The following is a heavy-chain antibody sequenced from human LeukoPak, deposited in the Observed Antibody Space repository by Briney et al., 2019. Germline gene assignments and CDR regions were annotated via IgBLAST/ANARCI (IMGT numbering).Heavy chain of an antibody. J-gene: IGHJ6*02. CDR3: ARDNYDYVWGSYRYIPPYYYGMDV. V-gene: IGHV1-2*02. CDR2: INPNSGGT. D-gene: IGHD3-16*02. Sequence: GASVKVSCKASGYTFTGYYMHWVRQAPGQGLEWMGWINPNSGGTNYAQKFQGRVTMTRDTSISTAYMELSRLRSDDTAVYYCARDNYDYVWGSYRYIPPYYYGMDVWGQGTTVTVSS. CDR1: GYTFTGYY.